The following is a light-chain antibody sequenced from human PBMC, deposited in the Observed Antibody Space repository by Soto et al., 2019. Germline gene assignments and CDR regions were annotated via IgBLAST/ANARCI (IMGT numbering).Light chain of an antibody. V-gene: IGKV1-33*01. CDR3: QQYDNLPIT. CDR1: QDISNY. Sequence: DIQMTQSPSSLSASVGDRVTITCQASQDISNYLNWYQQKPGKAPKLLIYAASNLETGVPSRFSGSVSGTDFTFTISSLQPEDIATYYCQQYDNLPITFGQGTRLEIK. CDR2: AAS. J-gene: IGKJ5*01.